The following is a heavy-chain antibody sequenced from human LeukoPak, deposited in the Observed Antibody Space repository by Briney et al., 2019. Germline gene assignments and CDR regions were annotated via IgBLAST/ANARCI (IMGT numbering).Heavy chain of an antibody. CDR1: GWTFTSYY. CDR2: INLSSGST. Sequence: ASVKVSCKASGWTFTSYYMHWLGQAPGQGLEWMGIINLSSGSTSYAQKFQGRVTMTRDTSTSTVYMELNSHRSEDTAADYYACARGISTENWFDPWGQGTLVTVSS. D-gene: IGHD1-14*01. CDR3: ACARGISTENWFDP. J-gene: IGHJ5*02. V-gene: IGHV1-46*01.